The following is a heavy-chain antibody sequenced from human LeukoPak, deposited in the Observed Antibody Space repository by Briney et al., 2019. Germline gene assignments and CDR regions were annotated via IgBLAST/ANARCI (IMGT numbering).Heavy chain of an antibody. CDR1: GGTFSSYA. D-gene: IGHD3-10*01. CDR3: ARGAYGSGSSYYFDY. J-gene: IGHJ4*02. Sequence: ASVKVSCKASGGTFSSYAISWVRQAPGQGLEWMGGIIPIFGTANYAQKFQGRVTITADESTSTAYMELSSLRSEDTAVYYCARGAYGSGSSYYFDYWGREPWSPSPQ. CDR2: IIPIFGTA. V-gene: IGHV1-69*13.